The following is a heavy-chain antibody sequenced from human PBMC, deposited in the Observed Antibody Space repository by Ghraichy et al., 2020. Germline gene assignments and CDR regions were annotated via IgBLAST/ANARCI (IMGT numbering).Heavy chain of an antibody. Sequence: KVSCKASGYTFTSYAMHWVRQAPGQRLEWMGWINAGNGNTKYSQKFQGRVTITRDTSASTAYMELSSLRSEDTAVYYCARESDIVVVPAGWGNWFDPWGQGTLVTVSS. CDR1: GYTFTSYA. D-gene: IGHD2-2*01. CDR2: INAGNGNT. J-gene: IGHJ5*02. CDR3: ARESDIVVVPAGWGNWFDP. V-gene: IGHV1-3*01.